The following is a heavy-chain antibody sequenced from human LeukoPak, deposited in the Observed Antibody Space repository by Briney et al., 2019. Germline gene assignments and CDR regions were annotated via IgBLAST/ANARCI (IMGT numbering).Heavy chain of an antibody. CDR1: GFTFSSYA. Sequence: GGSLRLSCAASGFTFSSYAMSWVRQAPGKGLEWVANIKQDGSEKYYVDSVKGRFTISRDNAKNSLYLQMNSLRAEDTAVYYCARDDQEQLAYFDYWGQGTLVTVSS. CDR2: IKQDGSEK. V-gene: IGHV3-7*03. J-gene: IGHJ4*02. D-gene: IGHD6-6*01. CDR3: ARDDQEQLAYFDY.